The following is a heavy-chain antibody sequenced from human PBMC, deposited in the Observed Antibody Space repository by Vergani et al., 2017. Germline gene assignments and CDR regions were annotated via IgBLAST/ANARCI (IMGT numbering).Heavy chain of an antibody. V-gene: IGHV3-33*01. CDR2: IWYDGSNK. J-gene: IGHJ4*02. CDR1: GFTFSSYG. D-gene: IGHD6-6*01. CDR3: ARDRFEAARPLDY. Sequence: QVQLVESGGGVVQPGRSLRHSCAASGFTFSSYGMHWVRQAPGKGLEWVAVIWYDGSNKYYADSVKGRFTISRDNSKNTLYLQMNSLRAEDTAVYYCARDRFEAARPLDYWGQGTLVTVSS.